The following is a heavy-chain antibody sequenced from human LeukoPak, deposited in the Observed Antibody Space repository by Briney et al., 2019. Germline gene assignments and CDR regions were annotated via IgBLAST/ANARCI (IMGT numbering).Heavy chain of an antibody. Sequence: PGGSLRLSCAASGFTFSSCAMSWVRQAPGKGLEWVSAISNSGGSTHYADSVKGRFTISRDNSKNTLYLQMNSLRAEDTAVYYCAKGGARGHSYGYADYWGQGTLVTVSS. CDR2: ISNSGGST. CDR1: GFTFSSCA. D-gene: IGHD5-18*01. J-gene: IGHJ4*02. V-gene: IGHV3-23*01. CDR3: AKGGARGHSYGYADY.